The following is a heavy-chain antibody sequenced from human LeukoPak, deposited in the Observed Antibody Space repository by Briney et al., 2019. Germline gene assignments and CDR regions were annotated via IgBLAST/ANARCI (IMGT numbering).Heavy chain of an antibody. V-gene: IGHV3-23*01. CDR2: ISDSGGST. CDR3: AKGVRSLFDY. CDR1: GFTFSSYG. J-gene: IGHJ4*02. Sequence: GGSLRLSCAASGFTFSSYGMGWVRQAPGKGLEWVSAISDSGGSTYYADSVKGRFTISRDNSKNTLYLQMNSLRAEDTAVYYCAKGVRSLFDYWGQGTLVTVSS.